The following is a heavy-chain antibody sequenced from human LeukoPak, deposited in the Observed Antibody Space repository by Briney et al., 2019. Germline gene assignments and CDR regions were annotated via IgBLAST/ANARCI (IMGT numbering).Heavy chain of an antibody. CDR1: GGTFSSYA. CDR3: ATATPLRLPYYFDY. J-gene: IGHJ4*02. CDR2: IIPILGIA. V-gene: IGHV1-69*04. Sequence: SVKVSCKASGGTFSSYAISWVRQAPGQGLEWMGRIIPILGIANYAQKFQGRVTMTEDTSTDTAYMELSSLRSEDTAVYYCATATPLRLPYYFDYWGQGTLVTVSS. D-gene: IGHD4-17*01.